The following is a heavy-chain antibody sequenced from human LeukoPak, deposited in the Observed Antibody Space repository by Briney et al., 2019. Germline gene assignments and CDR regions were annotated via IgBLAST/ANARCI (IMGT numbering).Heavy chain of an antibody. D-gene: IGHD6-19*01. CDR3: AKGAMGIAVAGTKDY. Sequence: GGSLRLSCAASGFTFSSYAMSWVRQAPGKGLEWVSGISWNSGSIGYADSVKGRFTISRDNAKNSLYLQMNSLRAEDTALYYCAKGAMGIAVAGTKDYWGQGTLVTVSS. V-gene: IGHV3-9*01. CDR2: ISWNSGSI. J-gene: IGHJ4*02. CDR1: GFTFSSYA.